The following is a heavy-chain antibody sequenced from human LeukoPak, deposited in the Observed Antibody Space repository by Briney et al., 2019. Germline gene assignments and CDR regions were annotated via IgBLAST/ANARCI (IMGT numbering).Heavy chain of an antibody. V-gene: IGHV4-34*01. CDR3: AREVVWGFGELLSNYYYYGMDV. J-gene: IGHJ6*02. CDR1: GGSFSGYY. Sequence: PSETLSLTCAVYGGSFSGYYWSWIRQPPGKGLEWIGEINHSGSTNYNPSLKSRVTISVDTSKNQFSLKLSSVTAADTAVYYCAREVVWGFGELLSNYYYYGMDVWGQGTTVTVSS. CDR2: INHSGST. D-gene: IGHD3-10*01.